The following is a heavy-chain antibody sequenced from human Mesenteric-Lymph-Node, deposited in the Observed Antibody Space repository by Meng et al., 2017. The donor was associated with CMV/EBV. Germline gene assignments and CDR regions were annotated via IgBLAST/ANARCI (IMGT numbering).Heavy chain of an antibody. CDR2: INPSTGDT. CDR3: ARQGTKWIVGDLDY. D-gene: IGHD2-21*01. Sequence: SGYTFTDYYMHWVRQAPGQGLEWMGWINPSTGDTNYAHKFQGRVTMTWDTSISTAYVELSGLRSDDSAVFFCARQGTKWIVGDLDYWGQGTLVTVSS. V-gene: IGHV1-2*02. CDR1: GYTFTDYY. J-gene: IGHJ4*02.